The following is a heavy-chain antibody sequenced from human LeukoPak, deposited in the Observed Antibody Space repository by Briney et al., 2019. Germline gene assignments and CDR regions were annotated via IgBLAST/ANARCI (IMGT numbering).Heavy chain of an antibody. J-gene: IGHJ3*02. CDR3: ARDYILPLETDNGDGFAI. V-gene: IGHV1-18*01. CDR1: GYTFTSYG. D-gene: IGHD3-3*02. CDR2: VSPSHTTR. Sequence: GASVKVSCKASGYTFTSYGISWVRQAPGQGFEWMGWVSPSHTTRVYAQDFQGRVTMTADTNTNTVSMELRSLRFDDTAVYFCARDYILPLETDNGDGFAIWGQGTVVTVSS.